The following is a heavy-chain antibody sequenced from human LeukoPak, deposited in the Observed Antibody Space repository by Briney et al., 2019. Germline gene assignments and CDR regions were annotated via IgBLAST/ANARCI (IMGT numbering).Heavy chain of an antibody. J-gene: IGHJ4*01. D-gene: IGHD5-12*01. Sequence: GGSLRLSCAASGFTFSSYAMHWVRQAPGKGLEWVAVISYDGSNKYYADSVKGRFTISRDNSKNTLYLQMNSLRAEDTAVYYCTRQEVGARFDYWGHGTLVTVSS. CDR2: ISYDGSNK. CDR1: GFTFSSYA. V-gene: IGHV3-30*14. CDR3: TRQEVGARFDY.